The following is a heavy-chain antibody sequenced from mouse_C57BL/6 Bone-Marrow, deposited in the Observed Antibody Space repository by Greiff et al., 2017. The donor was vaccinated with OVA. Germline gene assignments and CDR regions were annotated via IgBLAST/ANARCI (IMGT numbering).Heavy chain of an antibody. J-gene: IGHJ4*01. Sequence: LVESGPELVKPGDSVKISCKASGYSFTGYFMNWVMQSHGKSLEWIGRINPYNGDTFYNQKLKGKATLTVDKSSSTAHMELRSLTSEDSAVYYCGRRYYYGSRGAMDYWGQGTSVTVSS. V-gene: IGHV1-20*01. CDR1: GYSFTGYF. CDR3: GRRYYYGSRGAMDY. CDR2: INPYNGDT. D-gene: IGHD1-1*01.